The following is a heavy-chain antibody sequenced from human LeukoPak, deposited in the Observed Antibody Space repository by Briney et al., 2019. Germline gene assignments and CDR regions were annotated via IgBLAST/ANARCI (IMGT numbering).Heavy chain of an antibody. CDR1: VFILRTNY. V-gene: IGHV3-53*01. D-gene: IGHD3-22*01. CDR2: IYSDGTI. J-gene: IGHJ3*01. CDR3: VRAVHHLFYSDSSGYYGDAFDV. Sequence: GGSLRLSCAASVFILRTNYMSWVRQAPGKGLEGVSVIYSDGTIRYADSVNGRFTISRDNSRDTLHLQMNSLRLDDTAVYYCVRAVHHLFYSDSSGYYGDAFDVWGQGTVVTVSS.